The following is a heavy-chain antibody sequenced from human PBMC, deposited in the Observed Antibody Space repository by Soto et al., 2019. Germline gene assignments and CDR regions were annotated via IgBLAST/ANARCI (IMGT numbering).Heavy chain of an antibody. CDR3: ARAWGHESREYCYAY. CDR1: GGSFNRHT. Sequence: QVQLVQSGAEVRKPGSSVRVSCKASGGSFNRHTISWVRQAPGQGLEWMGGIIPIFGTANHAQKFQGRVTIIADESTSTVYMELSSLRSDDTAIYYCARAWGHESREYCYAYWGQGTLITVSP. CDR2: IIPIFGTA. V-gene: IGHV1-69*01. J-gene: IGHJ4*02. D-gene: IGHD2-15*01.